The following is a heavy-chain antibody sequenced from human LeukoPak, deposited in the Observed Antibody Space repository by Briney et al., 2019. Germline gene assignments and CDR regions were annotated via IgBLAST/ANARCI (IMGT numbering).Heavy chain of an antibody. Sequence: SETLSLTCAVYGGSFSVYYWSWIRQPPGKGLERIGEINHSGSTNYNPSLKSRVTISVDTSNNHFSLKLTSVTAADTAVYYCAKSNGYGLVDIWGQGTMVTVSS. D-gene: IGHD3-10*01. CDR2: INHSGST. V-gene: IGHV4-34*01. CDR1: GGSFSVYY. CDR3: AKSNGYGLVDI. J-gene: IGHJ3*02.